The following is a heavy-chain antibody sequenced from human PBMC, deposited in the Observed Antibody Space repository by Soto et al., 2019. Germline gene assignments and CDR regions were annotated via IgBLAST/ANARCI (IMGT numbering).Heavy chain of an antibody. CDR3: AKDRGAGGRFSGIAVAGIPS. D-gene: IGHD6-19*01. J-gene: IGHJ5*02. Sequence: EVQLLESGGGLVQPGGSLRLSCAASGFTFSSYAMSWVRQTPGKGLEWVSDISGGGGNTYYADSVTGRFTISRDNSRNTLYLQMNSLRAADTAIYYCAKDRGAGGRFSGIAVAGIPSWGQGTLVTVSS. CDR2: ISGGGGNT. V-gene: IGHV3-23*01. CDR1: GFTFSSYA.